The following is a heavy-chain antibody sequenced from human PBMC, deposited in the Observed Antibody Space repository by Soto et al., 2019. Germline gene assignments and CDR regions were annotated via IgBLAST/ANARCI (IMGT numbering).Heavy chain of an antibody. CDR2: IYFNGDT. D-gene: IGHD3-16*01. CDR1: AASFSKYY. J-gene: IGHJ4*02. Sequence: SETLSLTCTVSAASFSKYYWTWIRQPPGKGLEWIGYIYFNGDTKYNPSLEGRLTISIDTSKKEFSLKLTSVTAADAAVYYCASVTFGGIVLAHWGQGTLVTVSS. V-gene: IGHV4-59*01. CDR3: ASVTFGGIVLAH.